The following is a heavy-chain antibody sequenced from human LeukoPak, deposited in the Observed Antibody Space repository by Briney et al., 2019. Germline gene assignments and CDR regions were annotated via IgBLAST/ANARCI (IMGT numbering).Heavy chain of an antibody. V-gene: IGHV3-23*01. CDR3: AKDLSDSSRVPGDY. CDR2: ISESGDVT. CDR1: GFTFSNYP. Sequence: GGSLRLSCVVSGFTFSNYPMSWVRQAPGKGLEWVSVISESGDVTHYADSMKGRFTISRDNTKNTLSLHMNSLRAEDTAVYYCAKDLSDSSRVPGDYWGQGTLVTVSS. D-gene: IGHD6-13*01. J-gene: IGHJ4*02.